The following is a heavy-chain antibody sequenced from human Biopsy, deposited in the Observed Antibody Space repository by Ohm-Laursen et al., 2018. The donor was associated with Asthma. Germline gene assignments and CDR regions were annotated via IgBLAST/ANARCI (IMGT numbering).Heavy chain of an antibody. CDR2: IFFDGSNK. V-gene: IGHV3-30-3*01. CDR1: GFTFSNYV. D-gene: IGHD4-11*01. J-gene: IGHJ6*02. CDR3: ALKYRNSVFPEYGMDV. Sequence: SLRLSCAASGFTFSNYVMHWVRQAPGKGLEWVAGIFFDGSNKYYADSVKGRFTLSRDNAKNSLYLQMNSLRDEDTAVYYCALKYRNSVFPEYGMDVWGQGTTVTVSS.